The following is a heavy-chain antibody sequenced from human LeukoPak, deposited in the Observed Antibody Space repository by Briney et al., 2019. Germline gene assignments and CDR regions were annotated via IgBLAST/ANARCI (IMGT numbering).Heavy chain of an antibody. J-gene: IGHJ5*02. CDR3: ARVPTDVWGSYRPFDP. Sequence: ASVKVSCKASVYTFTGYFMHWVRQAPGQGLEWMGWINPNSGGTNYAQKFQGRVPMTRDTSISTAYMELSRLRSDDTAVYYCARVPTDVWGSYRPFDPWGQGTLVTVSS. CDR1: VYTFTGYF. CDR2: INPNSGGT. D-gene: IGHD3-16*02. V-gene: IGHV1-2*02.